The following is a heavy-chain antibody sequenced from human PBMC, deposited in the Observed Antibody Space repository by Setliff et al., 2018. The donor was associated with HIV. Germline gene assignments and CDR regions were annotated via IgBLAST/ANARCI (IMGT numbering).Heavy chain of an antibody. D-gene: IGHD4-17*01. CDR1: GFTFSTYW. CDR3: AREGGYGDSY. J-gene: IGHJ4*02. V-gene: IGHV3-74*01. CDR2: INSDGSST. Sequence: PGESLKISCAASGFTFSTYWMHWVRQAPGKGLVWVSRINSDGSSTTYADSVKGRFTISRDSAKNTLYLQMNSLRVEDTAVYYCAREGGYGDSYWGQGTLVTVSS.